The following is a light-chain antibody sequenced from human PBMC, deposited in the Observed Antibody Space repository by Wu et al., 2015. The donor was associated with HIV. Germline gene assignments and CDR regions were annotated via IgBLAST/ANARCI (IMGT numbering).Light chain of an antibody. V-gene: IGKV3-15*01. CDR3: QQYNGWPQT. CDR1: QIIATN. CDR2: DAS. J-gene: IGKJ1*01. Sequence: EIVVTQSPATLSVSLGGRVTLSCRASQIIATNLAWYQQKPGQPPRLLIYDASTRAAGFPARFSGGGSGTEFTLTISTLQSGDVAVYYCQQYNGWPQTFGQGTKVEI.